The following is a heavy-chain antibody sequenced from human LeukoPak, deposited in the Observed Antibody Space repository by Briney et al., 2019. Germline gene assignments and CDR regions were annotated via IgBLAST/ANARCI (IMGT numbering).Heavy chain of an antibody. J-gene: IGHJ4*02. Sequence: GGSLRLSCAASGFTFSSYAMSWVRQAPGKGLEWVSYISSSGSTIYYADSVKGRFTISRDNAKNSLYLQMNSLRAEDSAVYYCARDRLLTGSGCLDYCGQGTLVTVSS. V-gene: IGHV3-48*04. D-gene: IGHD6-19*01. CDR3: ARDRLLTGSGCLDY. CDR2: ISSSGSTI. CDR1: GFTFSSYA.